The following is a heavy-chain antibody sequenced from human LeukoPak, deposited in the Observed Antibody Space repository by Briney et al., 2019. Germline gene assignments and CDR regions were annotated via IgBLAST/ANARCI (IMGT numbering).Heavy chain of an antibody. D-gene: IGHD2-15*01. CDR1: GFTFDDYG. Sequence: GGSLRLSCAASGFTFDDYGMSWVRQAPGKGLEWVSAISGSGGSTYYADSVKGRFTISRDNSKNTLYLQMNSLRAEDTAVYYCARDRYCSGGSCYFGHYYYMDVWGKGTTVTVSS. CDR3: ARDRYCSGGSCYFGHYYYMDV. J-gene: IGHJ6*03. CDR2: ISGSGGST. V-gene: IGHV3-23*01.